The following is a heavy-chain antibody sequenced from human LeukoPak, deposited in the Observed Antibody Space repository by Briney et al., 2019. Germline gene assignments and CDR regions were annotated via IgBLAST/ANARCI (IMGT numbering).Heavy chain of an antibody. J-gene: IGHJ4*02. CDR1: GYSISGGYY. Sequence: SETLSLTCTVSGYSISGGYYWGWIRQPPGKGLEWIGSIYHSGSTYYNPSLKSRVTISVDTSKNQFSLKLSSVTAADTAVYYCACLGTGYYVDYWGQGTLVTVSS. CDR2: IYHSGST. CDR3: ACLGTGYYVDY. D-gene: IGHD3/OR15-3a*01. V-gene: IGHV4-38-2*02.